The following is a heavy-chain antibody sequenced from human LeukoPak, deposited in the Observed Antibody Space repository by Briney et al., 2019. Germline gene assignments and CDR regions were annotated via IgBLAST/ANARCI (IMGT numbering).Heavy chain of an antibody. CDR3: AKDHRLLWFGEFDY. J-gene: IGHJ4*02. CDR2: INGSGGST. V-gene: IGHV3-23*01. D-gene: IGHD3-10*01. CDR1: GFTFSSYA. Sequence: PGGTLRLSCAASGFTFSSYALIWVPQAQGKGLEGVSAINGSGGSTYYADCVKGRFTIYRDNSKNTLYLQMNSLRAEDTAVYYCAKDHRLLWFGEFDYWGQGTMVTVSS.